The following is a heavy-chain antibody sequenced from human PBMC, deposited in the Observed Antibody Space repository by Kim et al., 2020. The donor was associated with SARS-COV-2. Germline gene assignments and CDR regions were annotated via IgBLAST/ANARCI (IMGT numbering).Heavy chain of an antibody. CDR3: SRVKAVNWGSENAFDV. CDR2: INHAQSN. J-gene: IGHJ3*01. Sequence: SETLSLTCNVSGGYFGGFYWSWIRQPPGKGLEWIGEINHAQSNSFHPSLRGRVTMSVDMSKNQFSLKLTSMTAADTAVYYFSRVKAVNWGSENAFDVWG. D-gene: IGHD7-27*01. CDR1: GGYFGGFY. V-gene: IGHV4-34*01.